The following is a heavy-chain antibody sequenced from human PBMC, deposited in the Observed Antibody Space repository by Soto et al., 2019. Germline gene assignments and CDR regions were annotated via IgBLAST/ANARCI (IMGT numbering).Heavy chain of an antibody. Sequence: GGSLRLSCAASGFTFSSYGMHWVRQAPGKGLEWVAVISYDGSNKYYADSVKGRFTISRDNSKNTLYLQMNSLRAEDTAVYYCAKVFVLRDYYYYYGMDVWGQGTTVTV. CDR2: ISYDGSNK. V-gene: IGHV3-30*18. CDR1: GFTFSSYG. CDR3: AKVFVLRDYYYYYGMDV. J-gene: IGHJ6*02. D-gene: IGHD2-15*01.